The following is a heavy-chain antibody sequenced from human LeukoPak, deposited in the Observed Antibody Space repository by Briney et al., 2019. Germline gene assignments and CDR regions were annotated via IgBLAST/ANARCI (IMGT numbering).Heavy chain of an antibody. CDR2: SSHSGST. J-gene: IGHJ4*02. Sequence: SETPSLTCAVYGGSFTDYYWSWIRQSPGKGLEWIGESSHSGSTKYNPSLQSRLTISLDASKNQFSLRLTSVTAADTAVYYCARVSGLNNFDYWGQGTLVTVSS. D-gene: IGHD1/OR15-1a*01. CDR1: GGSFTDYY. V-gene: IGHV4-34*01. CDR3: ARVSGLNNFDY.